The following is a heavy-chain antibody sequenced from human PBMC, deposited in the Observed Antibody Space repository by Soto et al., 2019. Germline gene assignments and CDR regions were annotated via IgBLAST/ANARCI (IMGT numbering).Heavy chain of an antibody. CDR3: VVPAAMIGYYYYYMDV. CDR2: IKQDGSEK. Sequence: GGSLRLSCAASGFTFSSYWMSWVRQAPGKGLEWVANIKQDGSEKYYVDSVKGRFTISRDNAKNSLYLQMNSLRAEDTAVYYCVVPAAMIGYYYYYMDVWGKGTTVTVSS. D-gene: IGHD2-2*01. J-gene: IGHJ6*03. V-gene: IGHV3-7*01. CDR1: GFTFSSYW.